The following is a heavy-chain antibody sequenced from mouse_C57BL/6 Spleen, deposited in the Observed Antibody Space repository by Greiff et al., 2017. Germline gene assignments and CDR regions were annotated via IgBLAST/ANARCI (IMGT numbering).Heavy chain of an antibody. CDR1: GYAFSSSW. CDR2: IYPGDGDT. D-gene: IGHD1-1*01. CDR3: AREGFYYDY. J-gene: IGHJ2*01. V-gene: IGHV1-82*01. Sequence: QSGPELVKPGASVKISCKASGYAFSSSWMNWVKQRPGKGLEWIGRIYPGDGDTNYNGKFKGKATLTADKSSSTAYMQLSSLTSEDSAVYFCAREGFYYDYWGQGTTLTVSS.